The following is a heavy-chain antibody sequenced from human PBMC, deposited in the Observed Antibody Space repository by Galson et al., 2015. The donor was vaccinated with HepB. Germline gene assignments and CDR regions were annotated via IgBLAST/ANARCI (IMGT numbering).Heavy chain of an antibody. V-gene: IGHV1-46*01. CDR1: GYTFTSYY. Sequence: SVKVSCKASGYTFTSYYMHWVRQAPGQGLEWMGIINPSGGSTSYAQKFQGRVTMTRDTSTSTVYMELSSLRSEDTAVYYCARDQGTLPITGGFDYWGQGTLVTVSS. CDR2: INPSGGST. D-gene: IGHD1-14*01. J-gene: IGHJ4*02. CDR3: ARDQGTLPITGGFDY.